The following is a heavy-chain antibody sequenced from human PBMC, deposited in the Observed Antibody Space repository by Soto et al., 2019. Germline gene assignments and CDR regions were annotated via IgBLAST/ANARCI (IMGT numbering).Heavy chain of an antibody. CDR3: ARGGATPMVLTY. CDR2: INQSGRT. CDR1: GGSFSAYY. V-gene: IGHV4-34*01. D-gene: IGHD5-18*01. J-gene: IGHJ4*02. Sequence: QVQLQQWGAGLLKPSETLSLTCAVYGGSFSAYYWSWVRQPPGKGLEWLGEINQSGRTNYNPSLKRRVSIFLDKSKNQFSLMLNSVIAADTAVYYCARGGATPMVLTYWGQGTRVTVSS.